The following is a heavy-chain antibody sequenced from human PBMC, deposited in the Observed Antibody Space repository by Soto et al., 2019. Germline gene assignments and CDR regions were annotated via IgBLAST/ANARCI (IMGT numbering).Heavy chain of an antibody. D-gene: IGHD6-25*01. CDR3: VKEIASAQ. J-gene: IGHJ4*02. V-gene: IGHV3-7*01. CDR1: GFTFSNYW. CDR2: IKKDGSQK. Sequence: EVQLVESGGGLVQPGGSLRLSCETSGFTFSNYWMTWVRQAPGKGLEWVANIKKDGSQKIFVDSGKGRFTISRDNAKNSLYLQMDSLRVEDTAIYYCVKEIASAQWGQGTLVTVSS.